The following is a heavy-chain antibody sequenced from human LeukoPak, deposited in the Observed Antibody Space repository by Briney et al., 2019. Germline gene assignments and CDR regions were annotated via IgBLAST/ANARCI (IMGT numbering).Heavy chain of an antibody. CDR2: ISGGGVTT. J-gene: IGHJ4*02. CDR1: GFTFSSYA. Sequence: GGSLRLSCAASGFTFSSYAMSWVRQAPGKGLEWVSVISGGGVTTYYADSVKGRFTISRDNSKNTLYLQMNSLRAEDTAVYYCAKVKELLWFGGYDYWGQGTLVTVSS. V-gene: IGHV3-23*01. CDR3: AKVKELLWFGGYDY. D-gene: IGHD3-10*01.